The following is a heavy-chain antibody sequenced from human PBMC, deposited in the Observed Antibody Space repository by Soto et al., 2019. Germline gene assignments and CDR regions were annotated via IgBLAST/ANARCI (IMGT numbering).Heavy chain of an antibody. CDR3: ARNGGYYGSGRTPSSYGMDV. CDR1: GGSISSSNW. CDR2: IYHSGST. J-gene: IGHJ6*02. D-gene: IGHD3-10*01. Sequence: PSETLSLTCAVSGGSISSSNWWSWVRQPPGKGLEWIGEIYHSGSTNYNPSLKSRVTISVDKSKNQFSLKLSSVTAADTAVYYCARNGGYYGSGRTPSSYGMDVWGQGTTVTVSS. V-gene: IGHV4-4*02.